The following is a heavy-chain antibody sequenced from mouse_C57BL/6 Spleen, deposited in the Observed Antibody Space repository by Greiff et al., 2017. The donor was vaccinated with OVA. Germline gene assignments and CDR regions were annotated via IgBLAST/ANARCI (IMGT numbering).Heavy chain of an antibody. D-gene: IGHD1-1*01. CDR2: ISDGGSYT. Sequence: EVQLVESGGGLVKPGGSLKLSCAASGFTFSSYAMSWVRQTPEKRLEWVATISDGGSYTYYPDNVKGRFTISRDNAKNNLYLQMSHLKSEDTAMYYCARENYGYFDYWGQGTTLTVSS. J-gene: IGHJ2*01. CDR1: GFTFSSYA. CDR3: ARENYGYFDY. V-gene: IGHV5-4*01.